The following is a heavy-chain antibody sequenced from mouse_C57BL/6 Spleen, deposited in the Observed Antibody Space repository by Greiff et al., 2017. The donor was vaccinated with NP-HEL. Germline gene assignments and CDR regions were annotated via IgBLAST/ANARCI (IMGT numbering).Heavy chain of an antibody. CDR2: INPNNGGT. J-gene: IGHJ1*03. CDR1: GYTFTDYN. D-gene: IGHD1-1*01. V-gene: IGHV1-22*01. CDR3: AVPPYYYGSSYNWYFDV. Sequence: EVQLQQSGPELVKPGASVKMSCKASGYTFTDYNMHWVKQSHGKSLEWIGYINPNNGGTSYNQKFKGKATLTVNKSSSTAYMELRSLTSEDSAVYYCAVPPYYYGSSYNWYFDVWGTGTTVTVSS.